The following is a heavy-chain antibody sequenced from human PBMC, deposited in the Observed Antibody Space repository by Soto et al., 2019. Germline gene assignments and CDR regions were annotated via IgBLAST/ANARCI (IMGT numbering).Heavy chain of an antibody. CDR1: GGSISSYY. Sequence: SETLSLTCTVSGGSISSYYWSWIRQPPGKGLEWIGYIYYSGSTNYNPSLKSRVTISVDTSKNQFSLKLSSVTAADTAVYYCASQGFGELLYDWGQGTLVTVSS. J-gene: IGHJ4*02. CDR2: IYYSGST. D-gene: IGHD3-10*01. V-gene: IGHV4-59*08. CDR3: ASQGFGELLYD.